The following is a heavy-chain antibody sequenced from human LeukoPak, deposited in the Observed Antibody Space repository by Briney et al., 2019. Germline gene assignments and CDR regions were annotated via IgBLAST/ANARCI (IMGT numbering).Heavy chain of an antibody. CDR1: GGSISSYY. D-gene: IGHD2-21*02. V-gene: IGHV4-59*08. Sequence: KSSETLSLTCTVSGGSISSYYWSWIRQPPGKGLEWIGYIYYSGSTNYNPSLKSRVTISVDTSKNQFSLKLSSVTAADTAVYYCASREGDGYYFDYWGREPLVTVSS. CDR2: IYYSGST. CDR3: ASREGDGYYFDY. J-gene: IGHJ4*02.